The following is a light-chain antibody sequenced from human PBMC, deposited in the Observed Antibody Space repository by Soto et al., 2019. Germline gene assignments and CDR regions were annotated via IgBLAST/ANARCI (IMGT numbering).Light chain of an antibody. CDR1: HTISSSY. V-gene: IGKV3-20*01. Sequence: EIVLTQSPGTLSLSPGESATLSCRASHTISSSYLAWYQQKPGQAPRLLMYGISRRATGIPDRFSGSGSGTDLTLTITRLEPEDFAVYYCQQYVTSSPRTFGQGTKVEIK. J-gene: IGKJ1*01. CDR3: QQYVTSSPRT. CDR2: GIS.